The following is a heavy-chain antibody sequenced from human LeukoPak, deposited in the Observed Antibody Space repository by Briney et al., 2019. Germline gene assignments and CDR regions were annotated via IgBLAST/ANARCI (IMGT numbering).Heavy chain of an antibody. CDR2: VHHSGST. CDR1: GVSISSSY. CDR3: ARGQQLVLDAFDI. Sequence: SETLSLTCTVIGVSISSSYWNWIRQPPGQGLEWIGYVHHSGSTHYNPSLKSRVSISIDTSKSQISMRLSSVTAADTAVYYCARGQQLVLDAFDIWGQGTKVIVSS. V-gene: IGHV4-4*08. D-gene: IGHD3-10*01. J-gene: IGHJ3*02.